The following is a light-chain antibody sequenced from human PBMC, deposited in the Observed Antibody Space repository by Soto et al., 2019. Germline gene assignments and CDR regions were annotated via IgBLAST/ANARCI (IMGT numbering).Light chain of an antibody. CDR1: SSNIGAVYV. J-gene: IGLJ2*01. CDR2: DNI. Sequence: QAVVTQPPSVSGAPGQRVTISCTGSSSNIGAVYVVNWYQQYPETAPKLLIYDNINRPSGVPDRFSGSKSGTSASLAITGLQAEDEADYYCQSFDSSLTSPVFGGGTKVTVL. CDR3: QSFDSSLTSPV. V-gene: IGLV1-40*01.